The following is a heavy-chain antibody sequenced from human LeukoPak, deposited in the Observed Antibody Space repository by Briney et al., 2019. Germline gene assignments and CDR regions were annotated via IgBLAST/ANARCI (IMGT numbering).Heavy chain of an antibody. CDR1: GFTFDDYA. Sequence: PGGSLRLSCAASGFTFDDYAMHWVRQAPGKGLEWVSGIGWNSGSIGYADSVKGRFTISRDNARNSLFLQMNSLRAEDTALYYCAKDIGSSGYPFDAFDIWGQGTMVTVSS. CDR2: IGWNSGSI. D-gene: IGHD3-22*01. J-gene: IGHJ3*02. V-gene: IGHV3-9*01. CDR3: AKDIGSSGYPFDAFDI.